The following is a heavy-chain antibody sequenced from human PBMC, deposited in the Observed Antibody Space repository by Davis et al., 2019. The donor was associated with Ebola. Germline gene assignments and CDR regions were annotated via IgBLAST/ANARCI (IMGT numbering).Heavy chain of an antibody. J-gene: IGHJ4*02. Sequence: GESLKISCAASGFTFSSYSMNWVRQAPGKGLEWVSSISSSSSYIYYADSVKGRFTISRDNAKNSLYLQMNSLRDEDTAVYYCATVAAAVLSYWGQGTLVTVSS. CDR3: ATVAAAVLSY. CDR1: GFTFSSYS. V-gene: IGHV3-21*01. D-gene: IGHD6-13*01. CDR2: ISSSSSYI.